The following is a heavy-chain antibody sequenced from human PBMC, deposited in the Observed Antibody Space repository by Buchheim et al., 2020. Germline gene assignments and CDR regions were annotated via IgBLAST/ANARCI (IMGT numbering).Heavy chain of an antibody. J-gene: IGHJ6*03. V-gene: IGHV7-4-1*02. CDR3: ARDAGYDFWSGYYFEYYYYYMDV. CDR1: GYTFTSYA. Sequence: QVQLVQSGSELKKPGASVKVSCKASGYTFTSYAMNCVRQAPGQGLEWMGWINTNTGNPTYAQGFTGRFVFSLDTPVSTAYLQISSLKAEDTAVYYCARDAGYDFWSGYYFEYYYYYMDVWGKGTT. CDR2: INTNTGNP. D-gene: IGHD3-3*01.